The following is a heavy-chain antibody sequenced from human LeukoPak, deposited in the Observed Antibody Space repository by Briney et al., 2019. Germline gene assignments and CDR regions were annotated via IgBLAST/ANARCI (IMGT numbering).Heavy chain of an antibody. CDR1: GYTFTGYY. J-gene: IGHJ4*02. CDR2: INPNSGGT. CDR3: ARDRSTDGFDY. D-gene: IGHD4-17*01. Sequence: ASVRVSFKASGYTFTGYYMHGVRQAPGQGREWMGWINPNSGGTNYAQKFQGRVTMTRDTSISTAYMELSRLRSDDTAVYYCARDRSTDGFDYWGQGTLVTVSS. V-gene: IGHV1-2*02.